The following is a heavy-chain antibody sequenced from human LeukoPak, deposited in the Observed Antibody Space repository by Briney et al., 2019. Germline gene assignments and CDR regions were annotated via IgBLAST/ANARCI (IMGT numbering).Heavy chain of an antibody. J-gene: IGHJ4*02. Sequence: GGSLRLSCAASGFNVSSNYMSWVRQAPGKGLEWVSVIYSGGSTYYADSVKGRFTISRDNAKNSLYLQMNSLRAEDTAMYYCARGHIVVLTAPDYWGQGTLVTVSS. D-gene: IGHD2-21*02. V-gene: IGHV3-53*01. CDR1: GFNVSSNY. CDR2: IYSGGST. CDR3: ARGHIVVLTAPDY.